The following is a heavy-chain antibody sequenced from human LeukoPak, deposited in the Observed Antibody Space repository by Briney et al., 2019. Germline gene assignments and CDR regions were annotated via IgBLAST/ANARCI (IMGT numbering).Heavy chain of an antibody. CDR2: IYYSGST. V-gene: IGHV4-39*07. Sequence: SETLSLTCTVSGGSIRSSSYYWGWIRQPPGKGLEWIGSIYYSGSTYYNPSLKSRVTISVDTLKNQLSLKLSSVTAADTAVYYCARDHCSGGTCYFPLDYWGQGTLVTVSS. D-gene: IGHD2-15*01. CDR3: ARDHCSGGTCYFPLDY. J-gene: IGHJ4*02. CDR1: GGSIRSSSYY.